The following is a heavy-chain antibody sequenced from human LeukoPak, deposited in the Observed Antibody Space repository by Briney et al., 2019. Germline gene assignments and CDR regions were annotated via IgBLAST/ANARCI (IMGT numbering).Heavy chain of an antibody. J-gene: IGHJ4*02. CDR3: ARRWLGYCSGGSCRVDY. CDR2: IYYSGST. V-gene: IGHV4-39*01. D-gene: IGHD2-15*01. Sequence: SETLSLTCTVSGGSISSSSYYWGWIRQPPGKGLEWIGSIYYSGSTYYNPSLKSRVTISVGTSKNQFSLKLSSVTAADTAVYYCARRWLGYCSGGSCRVDYWGQGTLVTVSS. CDR1: GGSISSSSYY.